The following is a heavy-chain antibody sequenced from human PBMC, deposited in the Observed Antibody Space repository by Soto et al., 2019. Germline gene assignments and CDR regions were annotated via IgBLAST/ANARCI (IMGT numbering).Heavy chain of an antibody. Sequence: ASVKVSCKASGYTFTSLDINWVRQATGQGLEWMGWMNPNSGSTGSAQKFQGRVAMTRDTSINTAYMELSSLRSDDTAVYYCARGDYYDSSGYYYPFDYWGQGTLVTVSS. CDR1: GYTFTSLD. CDR3: ARGDYYDSSGYYYPFDY. J-gene: IGHJ4*02. V-gene: IGHV1-8*01. D-gene: IGHD3-22*01. CDR2: MNPNSGST.